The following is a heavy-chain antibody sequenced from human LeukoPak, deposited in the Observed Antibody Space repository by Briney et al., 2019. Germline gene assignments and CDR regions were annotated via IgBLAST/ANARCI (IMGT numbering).Heavy chain of an antibody. Sequence: PGGSLRLSCVASGFTFSSYWMSWVRQAPGKGLEWVASIKQVGGETFYVDSVKGRFTIYRDNAKDALYLQMNSLRAGDTAVYYCAREDHSKYEYWGQGTLVTVSS. CDR1: GFTFSSYW. D-gene: IGHD4-11*01. CDR2: IKQVGGET. V-gene: IGHV3-7*01. CDR3: AREDHSKYEY. J-gene: IGHJ4*02.